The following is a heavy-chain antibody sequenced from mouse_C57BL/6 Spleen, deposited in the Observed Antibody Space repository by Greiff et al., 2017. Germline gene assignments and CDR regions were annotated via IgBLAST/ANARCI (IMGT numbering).Heavy chain of an antibody. D-gene: IGHD1-1*01. CDR2: IDPSDSYT. Sequence: QVQLQQSGAELVRPGTSVKLSCKASGYTFTSYWMHWVKQRPGQGLEWIGVIDPSDSYTNYNQKFKGKATLTVDTSSSTAYMQLSSLTSEDSAVYYCAREVGSVRDYYAMDYWGQGTSVTVSS. CDR1: GYTFTSYW. J-gene: IGHJ4*01. V-gene: IGHV1-59*01. CDR3: AREVGSVRDYYAMDY.